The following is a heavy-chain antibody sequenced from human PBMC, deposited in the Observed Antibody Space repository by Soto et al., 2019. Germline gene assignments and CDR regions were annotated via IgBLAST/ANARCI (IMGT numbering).Heavy chain of an antibody. CDR2: ITGNGGRT. V-gene: IGHV3-23*01. CDR1: GFTFSSFA. D-gene: IGHD4-17*01. Sequence: GGSLRLSCAASGFTFSSFAMSWVRQAPGKGLEWVSAITGNGGRTYYADSVKGRFTISRDNSENTLFLQMNSLRAEDTAVYYCTKESPYTDSTVYYFHYWGEGSLVTVSS. J-gene: IGHJ4*02. CDR3: TKESPYTDSTVYYFHY.